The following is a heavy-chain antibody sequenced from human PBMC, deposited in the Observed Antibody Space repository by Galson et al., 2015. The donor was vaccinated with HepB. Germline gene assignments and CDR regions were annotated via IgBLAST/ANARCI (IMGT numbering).Heavy chain of an antibody. CDR3: ATGRRPTEEYSSSWWSLWFDP. CDR2: FDPEDGET. D-gene: IGHD6-6*01. Sequence: SVKVSCKVSGYTLTELSMHWVRQAPGKGLEWMGGFDPEDGETIYAQKFQGRVTMTEDTSTDTAYMELSSLRSEDTAVYYCATGRRPTEEYSSSWWSLWFDPWGQGTLVTVSS. V-gene: IGHV1-24*01. J-gene: IGHJ5*02. CDR1: GYTLTELS.